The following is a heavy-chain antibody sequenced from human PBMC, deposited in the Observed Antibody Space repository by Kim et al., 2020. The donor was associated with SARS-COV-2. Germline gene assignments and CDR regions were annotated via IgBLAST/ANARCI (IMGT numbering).Heavy chain of an antibody. CDR3: AKDALSQYFDWLDY. J-gene: IGHJ4*02. Sequence: GGSLRLSCAASGFTFSSYGMHWVRQAPGKGLEWVAVISYDGSNKYYADSVKGRFTISRDNSKNTLYLQMNSLRAEDTAVYYCAKDALSQYFDWLDYWGQGTLVTVSS. D-gene: IGHD3-9*01. V-gene: IGHV3-30*18. CDR2: ISYDGSNK. CDR1: GFTFSSYG.